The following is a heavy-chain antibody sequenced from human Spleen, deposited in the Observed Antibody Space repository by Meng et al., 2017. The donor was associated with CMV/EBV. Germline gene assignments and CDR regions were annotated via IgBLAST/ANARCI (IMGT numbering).Heavy chain of an antibody. V-gene: IGHV3-23*01. CDR3: ARRAVAIANYFDY. D-gene: IGHD2-2*01. J-gene: IGHJ4*02. CDR1: GFTFSSYA. CDR2: ISDSGDST. Sequence: AASGFTFSSYAMNWVRQAPGKGLEWVSAISDSGDSTYYAESVKGRFTISRDNSKNTLYLQMNSQRAEDTAVYYCARRAVAIANYFDYWGQGTLVTVSS.